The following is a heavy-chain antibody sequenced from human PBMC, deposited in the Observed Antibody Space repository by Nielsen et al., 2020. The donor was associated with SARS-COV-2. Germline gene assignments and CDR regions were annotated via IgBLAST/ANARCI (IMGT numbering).Heavy chain of an antibody. Sequence: ESLKISCTVSGFTVSGHYMDWVRQPPGKGLEWIGTFSSSGSSHYNPSLKSRVTISGDTSKNQFSLKMISVTPPADTAVYYCARDIRDSSSLTVRDLYKKNYYFDLWGRGTLVTVSS. CDR2: FSSSGSS. D-gene: IGHD6-13*01. V-gene: IGHV4-59*02. CDR1: GFTVSGHY. J-gene: IGHJ2*01. CDR3: ARDIRDSSSLTVRDLYKKNYYFDL.